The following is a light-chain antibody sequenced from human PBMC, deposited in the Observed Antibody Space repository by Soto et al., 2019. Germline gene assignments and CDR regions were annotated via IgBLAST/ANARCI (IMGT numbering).Light chain of an antibody. J-gene: IGKJ4*01. CDR2: DTS. Sequence: QSPAFLAPGEGVTLSCRASQGIGDTLAWYQHKPGQTPRLLIYDTSTRATGVPARFSGSRSGPEFTLTINSLQSEDFAIYYCQPYNNWPLTFGGGTKVDIK. CDR1: QGIGDT. V-gene: IGKV3-15*01. CDR3: QPYNNWPLT.